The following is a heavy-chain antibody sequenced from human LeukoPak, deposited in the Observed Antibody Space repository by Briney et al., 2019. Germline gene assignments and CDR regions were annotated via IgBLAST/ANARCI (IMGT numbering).Heavy chain of an antibody. Sequence: SETPSLTCAVYGGSFSGYCWGWIRQPPVKGLEWIGSFCYGGSSYNNPSLKSRVTISVDTSKNQLSLKLSSVTAADTAVYYCVRSRMGDGYNFAYWGQGILVTVSS. D-gene: IGHD5-24*01. CDR2: FCYGGSS. CDR3: VRSRMGDGYNFAY. CDR1: GGSFSGYC. J-gene: IGHJ4*02. V-gene: IGHV4-39*01.